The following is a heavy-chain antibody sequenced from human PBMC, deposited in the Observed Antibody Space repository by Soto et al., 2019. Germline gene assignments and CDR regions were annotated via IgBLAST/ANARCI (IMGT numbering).Heavy chain of an antibody. CDR3: ARGFGRSHFDY. V-gene: IGHV4-39*01. D-gene: IGHD3-16*01. J-gene: IGHJ4*02. Sequence: SETLSLTCTVSGGSISSRDSYWGWIRQPPGEGLEWIGSFHYSGSTYYNPSLKSRVAISVDTSKNQLSLRVTSVTAADTAVYYCARGFGRSHFDYWGQGTLVTVSS. CDR2: FHYSGST. CDR1: GGSISSRDSY.